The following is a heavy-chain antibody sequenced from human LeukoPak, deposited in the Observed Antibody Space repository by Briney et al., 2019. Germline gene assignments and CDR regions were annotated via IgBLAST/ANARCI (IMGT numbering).Heavy chain of an antibody. CDR3: AKPAYCSGGSCYSIGYFDY. J-gene: IGHJ4*02. V-gene: IGHV3-23*01. D-gene: IGHD2-15*01. Sequence: GGSLRLSCAASGFTFDDYAMSWVRQAPGKGLEWVSGISGSGGSTYYADSVKGRFTISRDNSKNTLYLQMNSLRAEDTAVYYCAKPAYCSGGSCYSIGYFDYWGQGTLVTVSS. CDR1: GFTFDDYA. CDR2: ISGSGGST.